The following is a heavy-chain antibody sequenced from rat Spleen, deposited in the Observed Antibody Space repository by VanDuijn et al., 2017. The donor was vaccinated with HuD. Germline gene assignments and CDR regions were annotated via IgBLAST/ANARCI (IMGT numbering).Heavy chain of an antibody. Sequence: EVQLVESDGGLVQPGRSLKLSCVASGFIFSDHSVAWVRQAPTKGLAWVATLNYDGRSTFYRDSVRARFPISRDNANNTLYLQMDSLRSEDTATYYCARHYGGYSEYVMDAWGQGASVTVSS. CDR1: GFIFSDHS. CDR2: LNYDGRST. D-gene: IGHD1-11*01. J-gene: IGHJ4*01. CDR3: ARHYGGYSEYVMDA. V-gene: IGHV5-17*01.